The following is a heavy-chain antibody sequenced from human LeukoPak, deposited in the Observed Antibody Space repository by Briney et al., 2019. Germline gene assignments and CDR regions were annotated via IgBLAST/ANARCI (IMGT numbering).Heavy chain of an antibody. J-gene: IGHJ6*03. D-gene: IGHD6-13*01. Sequence: SETLSLTCTVSGGSICSHYWSWIRQPPGKGLEWIGYIYYSGSTNYNPSLKSRVTISVDTSKNQFSLKLSSVTAADTAVYYCARVAAAGVYYYYYYMDVWGKGTTVTVSS. V-gene: IGHV4-59*11. CDR3: ARVAAAGVYYYYYYMDV. CDR2: IYYSGST. CDR1: GGSICSHY.